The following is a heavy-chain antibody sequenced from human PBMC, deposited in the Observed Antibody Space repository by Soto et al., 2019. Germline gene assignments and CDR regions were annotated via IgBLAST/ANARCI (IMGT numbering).Heavy chain of an antibody. CDR3: AIFREPGRSTVFGVVVPGRYAMDV. D-gene: IGHD3-3*01. CDR2: IYTAGHT. J-gene: IGHJ6*02. Sequence: EVQLVETGGGLIQPGGSRRLSCVASGFSVRTNYMTWVRQAPGKGLEWVSVIYTAGHTNYANSVKGRFTVSRDTSQNTVYLQMNSLRPDDTAVYYGAIFREPGRSTVFGVVVPGRYAMDVWGQGTTVTVS. V-gene: IGHV3-53*02. CDR1: GFSVRTNY.